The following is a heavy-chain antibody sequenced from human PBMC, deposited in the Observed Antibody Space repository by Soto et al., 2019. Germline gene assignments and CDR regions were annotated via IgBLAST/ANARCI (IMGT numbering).Heavy chain of an antibody. CDR2: IIPILGIA. CDR3: ARGGSAYYYYGMDV. J-gene: IGHJ6*02. Sequence: QVQLVQSGAEVKKPGSSVKVSCKASGGTFSSYTISWVRQAPGQGREWMGRIIPILGIANYAQKFQGRVTITADKSTSTAYMELSSLRSEDTAVYYCARGGSAYYYYGMDVWGQGTTVTVSS. V-gene: IGHV1-69*02. D-gene: IGHD3-16*01. CDR1: GGTFSSYT.